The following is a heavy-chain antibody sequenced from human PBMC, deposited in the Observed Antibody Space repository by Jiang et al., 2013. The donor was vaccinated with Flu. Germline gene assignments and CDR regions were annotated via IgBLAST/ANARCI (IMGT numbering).Heavy chain of an antibody. CDR1: GYTFTSYY. Sequence: GAEVKKPGASVKVSCKASGYTFTSYYMHWVRQAPGQGLEWMGIINPSGGSTSYAQKFQGRVTMTRDTSTSTVYMELSSLRSEDTAVYYCARASHRIQLWSMHYYYYGMDVWGQGTTVTVSS. V-gene: IGHV1-46*01. CDR3: ARASHRIQLWSMHYYYYGMDV. J-gene: IGHJ6*02. CDR2: INPSGGST. D-gene: IGHD5-18*01.